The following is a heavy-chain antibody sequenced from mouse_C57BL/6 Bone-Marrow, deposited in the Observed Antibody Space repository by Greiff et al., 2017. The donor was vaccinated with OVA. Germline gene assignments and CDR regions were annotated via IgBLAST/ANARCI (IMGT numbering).Heavy chain of an antibody. V-gene: IGHV1-52*01. D-gene: IGHD1-1*01. CDR3: ARGSFLLLRPFAY. CDR2: IDPSDSET. Sequence: QVQLKQPGAELVRPGSSVKLSCKASGYTFTSYWMHWVKQRPIQGLEWIGNIDPSDSETHYNQKFKDKATLTVDKSSSTAYMQLSSLTSEDSAVYYCARGSFLLLRPFAYWGQGTLVTVSA. CDR1: GYTFTSYW. J-gene: IGHJ3*01.